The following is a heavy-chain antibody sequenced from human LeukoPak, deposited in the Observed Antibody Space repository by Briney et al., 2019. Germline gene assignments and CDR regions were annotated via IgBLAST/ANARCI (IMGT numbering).Heavy chain of an antibody. D-gene: IGHD3-3*01. J-gene: IGHJ6*03. V-gene: IGHV3-7*01. CDR2: IEQDGSEK. CDR1: GFTFSSYW. CDR3: ARDRAFWSGYYRTYYYYYMDV. Sequence: GGSLRLSCAASGFTFSSYWMSWVRQAPGKGLEWVANIEQDGSEKYYVDSVKGRFTISRDNAKNSLYLQMNSLRAEDTAVYYCARDRAFWSGYYRTYYYYYMDVWGKGTTVTVSS.